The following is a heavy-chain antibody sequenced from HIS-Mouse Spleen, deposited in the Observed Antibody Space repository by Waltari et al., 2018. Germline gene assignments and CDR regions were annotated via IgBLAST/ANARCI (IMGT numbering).Heavy chain of an antibody. CDR2: ISYDGRNK. Sequence: QVQLVESGAGVVQPGWSLRLSCAAPGFTFSSSAMHRVSQAPGKGVEWVDVISYDGRNKYYADSVKGRFTISRDNSKNTLYLQMNSLRAEDTAVYYCARDRAYSSSSAFDIWGQGTMVTVSS. CDR1: GFTFSSSA. J-gene: IGHJ3*02. CDR3: ARDRAYSSSSAFDI. D-gene: IGHD6-6*01. V-gene: IGHV3-30*04.